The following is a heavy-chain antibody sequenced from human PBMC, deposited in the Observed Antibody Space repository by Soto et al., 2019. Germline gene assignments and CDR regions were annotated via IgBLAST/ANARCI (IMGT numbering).Heavy chain of an antibody. Sequence: GASVKVSCKASGYTFTSYGISWVRQAPGQGLEWMGWISAYNGNTNYAQKLQGRVTMTTDTSTSTAYMELRSLRSDDTAVYYCARVLIVVVVAGYYYYGMDAWGQGTTVTVS. V-gene: IGHV1-18*04. CDR2: ISAYNGNT. D-gene: IGHD2-15*01. CDR1: GYTFTSYG. CDR3: ARVLIVVVVAGYYYYGMDA. J-gene: IGHJ6*02.